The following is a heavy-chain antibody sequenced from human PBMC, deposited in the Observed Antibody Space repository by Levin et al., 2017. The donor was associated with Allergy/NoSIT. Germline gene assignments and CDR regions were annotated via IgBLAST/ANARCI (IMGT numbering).Heavy chain of an antibody. CDR1: GFTFDDYG. Sequence: GGSLRLYCAASGFTFDDYGMSWVRQAPGKGLEWVSGINWNGGSTGYADSVKGRFTISRDNAKNSLSLQMNSLRAEDTALYYCAREGFYYGSGDLRGDAFDIWGQGTMVTVSS. D-gene: IGHD3-10*01. CDR2: INWNGGST. J-gene: IGHJ3*02. CDR3: AREGFYYGSGDLRGDAFDI. V-gene: IGHV3-20*04.